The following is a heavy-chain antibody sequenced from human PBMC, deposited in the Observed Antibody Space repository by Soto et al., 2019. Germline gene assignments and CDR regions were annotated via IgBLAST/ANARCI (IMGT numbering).Heavy chain of an antibody. V-gene: IGHV1-46*01. CDR1: GCTFTSYY. Sequence: ASVKVSCKSSGCTFTSYYMHWVRQAPGQGLEWMGIINPSGGSTSYAQKFQGRVTMTRDTSTSTVYMELSSLRSEDTAVYYCARSYKQVTSFGVVIIPVKVPQPAFGICGQGTMVTVSS. CDR3: ARSYKQVTSFGVVIIPVKVPQPAFGI. CDR2: INPSGGST. J-gene: IGHJ3*02. D-gene: IGHD3-3*01.